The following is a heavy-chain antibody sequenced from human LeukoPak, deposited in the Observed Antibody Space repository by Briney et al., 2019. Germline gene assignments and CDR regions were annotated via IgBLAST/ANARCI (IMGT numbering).Heavy chain of an antibody. D-gene: IGHD2-8*01. CDR1: GGSISSYY. CDR2: IYYSGST. CDR3: ARAFRMYALHNWFDP. Sequence: SETLSLTCTVSGGSISSYYWSWIRQPPGKGLEWIGYIYYSGSTNYNPSLRSRVTISVDTSKNQFALKLSSVTAADTAVYYCARAFRMYALHNWFDPWGQGTLVTVSS. J-gene: IGHJ5*02. V-gene: IGHV4-59*01.